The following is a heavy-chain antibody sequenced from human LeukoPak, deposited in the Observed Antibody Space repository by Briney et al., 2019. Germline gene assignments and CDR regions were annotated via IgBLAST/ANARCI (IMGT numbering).Heavy chain of an antibody. Sequence: GGSLRLSCAASGFTIDDYAMHWVRHAPGKGLEWVSGISWNSGSIGYADSVKGRFTISRDNAKNSLYLQMNSLRAEDTALYYCAKDIDDAGYSSAFDIWGQGTMVTVSS. J-gene: IGHJ3*02. V-gene: IGHV3-9*01. CDR2: ISWNSGSI. CDR1: GFTIDDYA. CDR3: AKDIDDAGYSSAFDI. D-gene: IGHD6-13*01.